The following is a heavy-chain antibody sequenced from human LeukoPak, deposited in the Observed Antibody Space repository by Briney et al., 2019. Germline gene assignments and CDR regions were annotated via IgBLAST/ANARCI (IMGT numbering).Heavy chain of an antibody. CDR3: AREYSSSSDLDY. J-gene: IGHJ4*02. CDR1: GGSISSSSYY. D-gene: IGHD6-6*01. Sequence: SETLSLTCTVSGGSISSSSYYWGWIRQPPGTGLEWIGSIYYSGSTYYNPSLKSRVTISVDTSKNQFSLKLSSVTAADTAVYCCAREYSSSSDLDYWGQGTLVTVSS. CDR2: IYYSGST. V-gene: IGHV4-39*07.